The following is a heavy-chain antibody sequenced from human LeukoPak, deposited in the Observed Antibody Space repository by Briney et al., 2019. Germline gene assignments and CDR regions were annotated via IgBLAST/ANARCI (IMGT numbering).Heavy chain of an antibody. Sequence: GASVKVSCKASGYTFTGYYIHWVRQAPGQGLEWMGRINPNSGGTNYAQKFQGRATMTRDTSISTAYMELSRLRSDDTAVYYRARDIVGIGYYDSSGHEDYWGQGSLVTVSS. CDR1: GYTFTGYY. D-gene: IGHD3-22*01. CDR2: INPNSGGT. V-gene: IGHV1-2*06. CDR3: ARDIVGIGYYDSSGHEDY. J-gene: IGHJ4*02.